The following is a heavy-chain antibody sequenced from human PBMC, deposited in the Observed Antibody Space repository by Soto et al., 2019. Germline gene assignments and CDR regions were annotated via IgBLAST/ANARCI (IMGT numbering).Heavy chain of an antibody. D-gene: IGHD5-12*01. J-gene: IGHJ4*02. CDR2: ISGRGDST. Sequence: GGSLRLSCAGSGFIFGHYAMTWVRQAPGKGLEWISAISGRGDSTYYADAVKGRFTISRDNSKNMLFLQMDSLRVEDTAIYYCTRGEGDGYNYSDYWGQGILVTVSS. CDR1: GFIFGHYA. V-gene: IGHV3-23*01. CDR3: TRGEGDGYNYSDY.